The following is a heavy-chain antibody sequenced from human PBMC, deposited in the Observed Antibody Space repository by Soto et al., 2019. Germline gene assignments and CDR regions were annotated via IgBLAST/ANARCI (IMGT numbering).Heavy chain of an antibody. Sequence: APVKVSCKASGYTFTGYLIHWLRQAPGQGLEWMGWINPNSGGTNYAQKFQGWVTMTRDTSISTAYMELSRLRSDDTAVYYCARGSSPDIVVVPAAPVNYYYMDVWGKGTTVTVSS. D-gene: IGHD2-2*01. J-gene: IGHJ6*03. V-gene: IGHV1-2*04. CDR3: ARGSSPDIVVVPAAPVNYYYMDV. CDR1: GYTFTGYL. CDR2: INPNSGGT.